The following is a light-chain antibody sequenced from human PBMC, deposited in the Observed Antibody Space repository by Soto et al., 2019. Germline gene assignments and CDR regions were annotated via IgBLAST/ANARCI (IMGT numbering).Light chain of an antibody. CDR2: GNS. CDR3: QSYDSSLSGVV. Sequence: QPVLTQPPSVSGAPGQRVTISCTGSSSNIGAGYDVHWYQQLPGTAPKLLIYGNSNRPSGVPDRFSGSKSGTSASPAITGLQAEDEADYYCQSYDSSLSGVVFGGGTKLTV. V-gene: IGLV1-40*01. CDR1: SSNIGAGYD. J-gene: IGLJ2*01.